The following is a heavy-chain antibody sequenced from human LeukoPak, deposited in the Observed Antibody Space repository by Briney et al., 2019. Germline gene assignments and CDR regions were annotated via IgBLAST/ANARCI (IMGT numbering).Heavy chain of an antibody. D-gene: IGHD3-9*01. CDR2: ISGSGGST. CDR3: AKESSRYFDWLLSFDY. J-gene: IGHJ4*02. V-gene: IGHV3-23*01. CDR1: GFTFSSYA. Sequence: GGSLRLSCAASGFTFSSYAMSWVRQAPGKGLEWVSAISGSGGSTYYADSVKGRFTISRDNSKNTLYLQMNSLRAEDTAVYYCAKESSRYFDWLLSFDYWGQGILVTVSS.